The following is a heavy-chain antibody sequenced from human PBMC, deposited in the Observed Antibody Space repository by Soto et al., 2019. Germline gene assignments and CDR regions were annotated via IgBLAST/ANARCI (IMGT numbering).Heavy chain of an antibody. CDR3: ARDSGSGYVRGYGMDV. J-gene: IGHJ6*02. CDR2: IYYSGST. CDR1: GGSISIYY. D-gene: IGHD5-12*01. V-gene: IGHV4-59*01. Sequence: SETLSLTCTVSGGSISIYYWSWIRQPPGKGLEWIGYIYYSGSTNYNPSLKSRVTISVDTSKNQFSLKLSSVTAADTAVYYCARDSGSGYVRGYGMDVWGQGTTVTVSS.